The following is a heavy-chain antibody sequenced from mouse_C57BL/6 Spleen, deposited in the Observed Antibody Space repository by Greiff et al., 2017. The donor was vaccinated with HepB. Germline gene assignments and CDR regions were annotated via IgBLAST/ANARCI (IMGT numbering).Heavy chain of an antibody. D-gene: IGHD1-3*01. V-gene: IGHV1-55*01. Sequence: QVQLQQPGAELVKPGASVKMSCKASGYTFTSYWITWVKQRPGQGLEWIGDIYPGSGSTNYNEKFKSKATLTVDTSSSTAYMQLSSLTSEDSAVFYCASADLYIDAMDYWGQGTSVTVSS. J-gene: IGHJ4*01. CDR2: IYPGSGST. CDR3: ASADLYIDAMDY. CDR1: GYTFTSYW.